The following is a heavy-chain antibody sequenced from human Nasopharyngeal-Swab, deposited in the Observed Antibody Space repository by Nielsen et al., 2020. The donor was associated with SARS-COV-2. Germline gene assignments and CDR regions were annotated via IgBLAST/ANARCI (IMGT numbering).Heavy chain of an antibody. D-gene: IGHD2-2*01. Sequence: GESLKISCKGSGYSFTTYWLGWVRQKPGKGLEWMGIIYPGDSDARYSPSFQGQVTISADKSISTAYLQWRGLKASDTAIYYCARTKRQLAFDDAFDIWGQGTMVTVSS. CDR2: IYPGDSDA. J-gene: IGHJ3*02. CDR1: GYSFTTYW. CDR3: ARTKRQLAFDDAFDI. V-gene: IGHV5-51*01.